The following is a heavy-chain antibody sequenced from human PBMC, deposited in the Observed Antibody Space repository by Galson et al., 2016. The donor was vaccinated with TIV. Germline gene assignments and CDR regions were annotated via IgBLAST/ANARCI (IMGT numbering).Heavy chain of an antibody. J-gene: IGHJ6*03. CDR1: GYTLSSYS. CDR3: ARVPTKTFDFWSGYDNSFCMDV. CDR2: ISGYNGNK. D-gene: IGHD3-3*01. Sequence: SVKVSCKASGYTLSSYSISWVRQAPGQGLEWLGWISGYNGNKNYAHKFQGRVTMTTDTSTSTAYMELRSLRSDDTAVYYCARVPTKTFDFWSGYDNSFCMDVWGKGTTVIVSS. V-gene: IGHV1-18*01.